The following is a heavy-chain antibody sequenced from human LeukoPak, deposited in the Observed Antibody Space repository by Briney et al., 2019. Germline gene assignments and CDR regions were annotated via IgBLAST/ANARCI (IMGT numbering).Heavy chain of an antibody. J-gene: IGHJ4*02. Sequence: GGSLRLSCAASGFTLSSFWMHWVRQAPGKELEWVSRISSDGSSTNYADSVKGRFAISRDAAKNTLFLQINSLRAEDTAVYFCAAAGRGSLDYWGQGTLVTVSS. CDR3: AAAGRGSLDY. CDR1: GFTLSSFW. CDR2: ISSDGSST. D-gene: IGHD3-16*01. V-gene: IGHV3-74*01.